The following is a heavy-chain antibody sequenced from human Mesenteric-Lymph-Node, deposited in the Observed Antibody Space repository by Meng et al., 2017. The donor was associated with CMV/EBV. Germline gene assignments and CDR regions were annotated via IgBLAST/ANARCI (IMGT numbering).Heavy chain of an antibody. V-gene: IGHV4-59*01. CDR1: GDSISSYY. CDR3: ERDQGDGPFDY. J-gene: IGHJ4*02. CDR2: IYYTGTT. Sequence: SETLSLTCTVSGDSISSYYWTWIRQPPGKGLEWIGYIYYTGTTNYNRSLKRRVTMSVDTSKNQFSLKLSSVTAADTAMYYCERDQGDGPFDYWGQGTLVTVSS.